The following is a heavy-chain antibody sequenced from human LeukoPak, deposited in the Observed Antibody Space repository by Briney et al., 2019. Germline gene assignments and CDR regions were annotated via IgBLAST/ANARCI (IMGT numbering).Heavy chain of an antibody. CDR3: TAELWTIGGAFDI. D-gene: IGHD3/OR15-3a*01. V-gene: IGHV3-15*01. Sequence: GGSLRLSCAASGFTFSNAWMSWVRQAPGKGLEWVGRIKSKTDGGTTDYAAPVKGRFTISRDDSKNTLYLQMNSLKTEDTAVYYCTAELWTIGGAFDIWGQGTMVTVSS. J-gene: IGHJ3*02. CDR1: GFTFSNAW. CDR2: IKSKTDGGTT.